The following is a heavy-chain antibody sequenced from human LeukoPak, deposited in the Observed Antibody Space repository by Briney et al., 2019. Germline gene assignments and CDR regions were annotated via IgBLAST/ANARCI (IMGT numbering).Heavy chain of an antibody. CDR2: IIPIFGTA. Sequence: SVKVSCKASGGTFSSYAISWVRQAPGQGLAWMGGIIPIFGTANYAQKFQGRVTITADESTSTAYMELSSLRSEDTAVYYRARRSERGYSGYGFDYWGQGTLVTVSS. D-gene: IGHD5-12*01. J-gene: IGHJ4*02. CDR3: ARRSERGYSGYGFDY. CDR1: GGTFSSYA. V-gene: IGHV1-69*01.